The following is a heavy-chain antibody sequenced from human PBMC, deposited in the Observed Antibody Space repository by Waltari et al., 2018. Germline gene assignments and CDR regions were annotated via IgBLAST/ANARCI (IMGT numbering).Heavy chain of an antibody. J-gene: IGHJ2*01. CDR3: ARAVYTFDSRWHYDL. V-gene: IGHV4-59*13. D-gene: IGHD2-2*02. Sequence: QVHLQESGPGLVKPSETLSLTCTVSGGSMKTYYWTWLRQSPGKGLEWIGYIYVNGATNYNPSLQSRFTISLDTSKNQFSLQLRSVTAADTAIYFCARAVYTFDSRWHYDLWGRGTLVTVSS. CDR1: GGSMKTYY. CDR2: IYVNGAT.